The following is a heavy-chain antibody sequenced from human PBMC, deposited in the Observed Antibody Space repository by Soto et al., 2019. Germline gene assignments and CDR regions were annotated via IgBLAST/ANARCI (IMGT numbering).Heavy chain of an antibody. Sequence: QVQLVQSGAEVKKPGSSVKVSCKASGGTFSSYAISWVRQAPGQGFEWMGGITPVFGTAYSAQKFQGRVKITADKATSTAYMELSSLRSEDTAVYYCATDSSSSYSFDYWGQGTLVTVSS. D-gene: IGHD6-6*01. CDR3: ATDSSSSYSFDY. CDR1: GGTFSSYA. J-gene: IGHJ4*02. V-gene: IGHV1-69*06. CDR2: ITPVFGTA.